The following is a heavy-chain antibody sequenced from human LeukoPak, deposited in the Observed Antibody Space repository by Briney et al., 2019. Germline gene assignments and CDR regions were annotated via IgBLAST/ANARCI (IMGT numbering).Heavy chain of an antibody. CDR3: ASLVSGYYYFDY. V-gene: IGHV4-59*12. CDR1: GGSISSYY. Sequence: SETLSLTCTVSGGSISSYYWSWIRQPPGKGLEWNGYIYYSGTTNYNPSLKSRVTISVDTSKNQFSLKLSSVTAADTAVYYCASLVSGYYYFDYWGQGTLVTVSS. CDR2: IYYSGTT. J-gene: IGHJ4*02. D-gene: IGHD3-22*01.